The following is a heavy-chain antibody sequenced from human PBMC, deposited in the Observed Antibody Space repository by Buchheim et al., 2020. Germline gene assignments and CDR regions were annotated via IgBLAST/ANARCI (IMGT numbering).Heavy chain of an antibody. D-gene: IGHD2-2*01. CDR1: GGSITSSHW. Sequence: QVQLQESGPGLVKPSGTLSLTCAVSGGSITSSHWWTWVRQPPGKGLEWIGEIYHTGSTNYRPSLASRVTFLVDRSKNQFSPTLRSVTAADTGFYYCARDPSSSATFDSWGQGTL. CDR3: ARDPSSSATFDS. V-gene: IGHV4-4*02. J-gene: IGHJ5*01. CDR2: IYHTGST.